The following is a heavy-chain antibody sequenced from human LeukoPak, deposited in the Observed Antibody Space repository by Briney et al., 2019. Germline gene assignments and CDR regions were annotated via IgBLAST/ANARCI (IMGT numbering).Heavy chain of an antibody. CDR1: TGSISSSSYY. CDR3: ARVGYYAAFDI. CDR2: IYYSGDT. J-gene: IGHJ3*02. Sequence: PSETLSLTCTVSTGSISSSSYYWGWFRQPPGKGLEWIGSIYYSGDTYYTPSLKSRVTISLDTSNNQFSLKLSSVTAADTAVYYCARVGYYAAFDIWGQGTMVTVSS. V-gene: IGHV4-39*07. D-gene: IGHD3-22*01.